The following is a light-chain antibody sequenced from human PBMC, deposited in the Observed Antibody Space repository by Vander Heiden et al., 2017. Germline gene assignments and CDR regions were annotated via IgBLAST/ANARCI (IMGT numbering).Light chain of an antibody. J-gene: IGLJ3*02. V-gene: IGLV2-14*03. Sequence: QSALPQPASVSGSPGQSITISCTGTSSDVGGYNYVSWYQQRPGKAPELMMYDVSTRPSGVSNRFSGSKSGNTASLTISGLQAEDEADYYCSAYTSSHTLVFGGGTKLTVL. CDR3: SAYTSSHTLV. CDR1: SSDVGGYNY. CDR2: DVS.